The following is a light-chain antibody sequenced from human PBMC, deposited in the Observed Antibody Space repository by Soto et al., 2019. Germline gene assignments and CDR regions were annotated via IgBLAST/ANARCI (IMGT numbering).Light chain of an antibody. CDR3: QQYHSSPIT. CDR1: ESIRRW. CDR2: DAS. J-gene: IGKJ4*02. V-gene: IGKV1-5*01. Sequence: DIQMTQSHSTLSASVGDGVTITCRARESIRRWLAWHQVKPGRAPTVLIYDASTLESGVPSRFSGSASGTEFTLTISRLQPDDFSSYFCQQYHSSPITFGGGTKVEIK.